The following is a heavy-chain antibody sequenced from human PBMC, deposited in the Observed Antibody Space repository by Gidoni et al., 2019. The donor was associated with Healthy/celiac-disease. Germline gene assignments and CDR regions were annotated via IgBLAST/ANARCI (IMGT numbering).Heavy chain of an antibody. D-gene: IGHD5-12*01. Sequence: EVQLVESGGGPVKPGGSRRPSCAASGFTFSSDSMSWVRQAPGKGLDWVSPISGSSSYVYYAFRGKGRFTISRDNAKNSLYLQKNSRRAEDTAVYYCARNLEGYSGYDLPLDNWGQGTLVTVSS. J-gene: IGHJ4*02. CDR2: ISGSSSYV. V-gene: IGHV3-21*01. CDR1: GFTFSSDS. CDR3: ARNLEGYSGYDLPLDN.